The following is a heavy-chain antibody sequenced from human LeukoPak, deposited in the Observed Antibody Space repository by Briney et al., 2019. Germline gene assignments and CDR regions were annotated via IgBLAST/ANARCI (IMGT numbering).Heavy chain of an antibody. D-gene: IGHD6-19*01. V-gene: IGHV3-11*01. CDR3: AAGRDITVAGPGGYFDY. CDR2: ISPGGDDI. J-gene: IGHJ4*02. Sequence: GGSLRVSCAASGFTFSDYHMNWIRQALGKGLEWVSYISPGGDDIYFADSVEGRFTLSRDNAKNSLSLQMNSLTAEDTAVYFCAAGRDITVAGPGGYFDYWGRGTLVTVSS. CDR1: GFTFSDYH.